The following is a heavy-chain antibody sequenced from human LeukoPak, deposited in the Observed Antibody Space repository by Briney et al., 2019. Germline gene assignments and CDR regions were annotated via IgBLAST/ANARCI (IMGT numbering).Heavy chain of an antibody. J-gene: IGHJ4*02. D-gene: IGHD1-26*01. V-gene: IGHV3-7*01. CDR3: AIDRKVGSWDPRFDY. CDR2: IRQDGSEE. CDR1: GFTFRSLW. Sequence: GRTLRLSCAVSGFTFRSLWTMWLRQAPGKGLEGVANIRQDGSEEIYVDSVKGRFTIYRDNAKISLYLQMNSLRAEDTAVYYCAIDRKVGSWDPRFDYWGQGTLVTVSS.